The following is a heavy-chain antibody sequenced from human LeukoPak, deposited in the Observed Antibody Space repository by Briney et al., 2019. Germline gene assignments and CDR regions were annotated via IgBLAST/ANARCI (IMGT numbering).Heavy chain of an antibody. V-gene: IGHV4-28*05. CDR1: GYSISTSNY. J-gene: IGHJ5*02. CDR3: ARHYGP. D-gene: IGHD3-16*01. Sequence: SDTLSLTCAVSGYSISTSNYWAWIRQPPGKGLEWIGHIYYTGSIYYNPPLKSRVTMSVDTSKNQFSLKLSSVTAADTAVYYCARHYGPWGQGTLVTVSS. CDR2: IYYTGSI.